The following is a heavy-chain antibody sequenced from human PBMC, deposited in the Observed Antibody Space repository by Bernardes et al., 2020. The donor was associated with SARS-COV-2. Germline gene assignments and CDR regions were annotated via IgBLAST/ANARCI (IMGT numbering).Heavy chain of an antibody. CDR1: GFTFDDYG. V-gene: IGHV3-30*03. CDR2: ISYDGSNK. CDR3: ASALLWFGELLR. Sequence: GGSLRLSCAASGFTFDDYGMSWVRQAPGKGLEWVAVISYDGSNKYYADSVKGRFTISRDNSKNTLYLQMNSLRAEDTAVYYCASALLWFGELLRWGQGTLVTVSS. D-gene: IGHD3-10*01. J-gene: IGHJ4*02.